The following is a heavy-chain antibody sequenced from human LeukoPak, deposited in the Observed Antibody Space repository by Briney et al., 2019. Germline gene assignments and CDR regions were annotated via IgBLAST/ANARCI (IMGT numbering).Heavy chain of an antibody. CDR3: GGGRNVVVPAAPQFDH. CDR2: INSDGSST. Sequence: GGSLRLSCAASGFTVSSYWMHWIRRAPGMGLVWISRINSDGSSTSYADSVKGAFTISRDNAKNTLYLQMNSLVAVDTAVYYCGGGRNVVVPAAPQFDHRGQGTLVPVSS. CDR1: GFTVSSYW. J-gene: IGHJ4*02. D-gene: IGHD2-2*01. V-gene: IGHV3-74*01.